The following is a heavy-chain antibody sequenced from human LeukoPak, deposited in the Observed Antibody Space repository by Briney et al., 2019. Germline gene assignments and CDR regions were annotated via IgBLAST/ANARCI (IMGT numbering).Heavy chain of an antibody. Sequence: GASVKVSCKASGYTFTSYAMNWVRQAPGQGLEWMGWINTNTGNPTYAQGFTGRFVFSLDTSVSTAYLQISSLKAEDTTVYYCAREVVLMGSEPANWFDPWGQGTLVTVSS. CDR2: INTNTGNP. D-gene: IGHD3-10*01. V-gene: IGHV7-4-1*02. CDR3: AREVVLMGSEPANWFDP. CDR1: GYTFTSYA. J-gene: IGHJ5*02.